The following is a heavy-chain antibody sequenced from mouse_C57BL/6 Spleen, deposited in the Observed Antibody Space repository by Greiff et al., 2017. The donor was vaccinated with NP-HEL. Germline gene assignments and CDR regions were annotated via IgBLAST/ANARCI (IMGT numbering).Heavy chain of an antibody. V-gene: IGHV2-2*01. CDR2: IWSGGST. D-gene: IGHD2-2*01. CDR3: ARRVYYGYDDAMDY. CDR1: GFSLTSYG. Sequence: QVQLQQSGPGLVQPSQSLSITCTVSGFSLTSYGVHWVRQSPGKGLEWLGVIWSGGSTDYNAAFISRLSISKDNSKSQVFFKMNSLQAYDTAIYYCARRVYYGYDDAMDYWGQGTSVTVSS. J-gene: IGHJ4*01.